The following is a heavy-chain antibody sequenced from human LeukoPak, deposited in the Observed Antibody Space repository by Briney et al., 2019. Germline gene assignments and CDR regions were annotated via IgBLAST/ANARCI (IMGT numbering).Heavy chain of an antibody. J-gene: IGHJ4*02. CDR1: GGSISSNSYY. CDR3: ARFIGWLLPIDY. Sequence: SETLSLTCAVSGGSISSNSYYWGWIRQPPGKGPEWIGSIYYSGSTYYNPSLKSRVTISVDTSKNQFSLKLSSVTAADTAVYYCARFIGWLLPIDYWGQGTLVTVSS. D-gene: IGHD3-22*01. V-gene: IGHV4-39*01. CDR2: IYYSGST.